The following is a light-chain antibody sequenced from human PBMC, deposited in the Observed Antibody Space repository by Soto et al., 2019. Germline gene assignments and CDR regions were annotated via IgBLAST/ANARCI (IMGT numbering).Light chain of an antibody. CDR1: SSDVGSYTL. CDR2: EVS. V-gene: IGLV2-23*02. CDR3: CSYAGSLTYV. J-gene: IGLJ1*01. Sequence: QSAPTQPASVSGSPGQSITISCTGTSSDVGSYTLVSWYQQHPGKAPKFIIFEVSQRPSGVSNRFSGSKSGNTASLTISGLQAEDEADYYCCSYAGSLTYVFGSGTKLTV.